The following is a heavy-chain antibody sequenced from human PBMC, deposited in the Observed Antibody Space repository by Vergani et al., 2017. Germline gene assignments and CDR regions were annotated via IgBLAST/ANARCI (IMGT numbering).Heavy chain of an antibody. J-gene: IGHJ3*02. CDR2: INSDGSST. CDR1: GFTFSSYW. D-gene: IGHD6-25*01. V-gene: IGHV3-74*01. CDR3: ARGNPAAPPAFDI. Sequence: EVQLVESGGGLVQPGGSLRLSCAASGFTFSSYWMHWVRQAPGKGLVWVSRINSDGSSTSYADSGKGRFTISRDNAKNTLYLQRNSLRAEDTAVYYCARGNPAAPPAFDIWGQGTMVTVSS.